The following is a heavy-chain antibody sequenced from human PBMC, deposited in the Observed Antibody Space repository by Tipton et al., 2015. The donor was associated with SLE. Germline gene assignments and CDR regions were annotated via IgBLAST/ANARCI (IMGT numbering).Heavy chain of an antibody. V-gene: IGHV4-34*01. CDR3: AAGAAGSY. J-gene: IGHJ4*02. D-gene: IGHD6-13*01. Sequence: TLSLTCAVYGGSFSGYYWSWIRQPPGKGLEWIGEINHSGSTNYNPSLKSRVTISVDTSKNQFSLKLSSVTAADTAVYYCAAGAAGSYWGQGTLVTVSS. CDR2: INHSGST. CDR1: GGSFSGYY.